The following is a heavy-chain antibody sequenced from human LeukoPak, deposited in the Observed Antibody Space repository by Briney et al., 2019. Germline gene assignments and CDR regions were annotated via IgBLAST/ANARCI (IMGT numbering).Heavy chain of an antibody. D-gene: IGHD3-16*02. Sequence: PSETLSLTCAVSGGSISSSWWSWVRQPPGKGPEWIGEIFHSGNTNYNPSLKSRVTISVDRSKNQFSLKLSSVTAADTAVYYCARDPGPRYDYVWGSYRYVWGQGTLVTVSS. J-gene: IGHJ4*02. CDR3: ARDPGPRYDYVWGSYRYV. V-gene: IGHV4-4*02. CDR2: IFHSGNT. CDR1: GGSISSSW.